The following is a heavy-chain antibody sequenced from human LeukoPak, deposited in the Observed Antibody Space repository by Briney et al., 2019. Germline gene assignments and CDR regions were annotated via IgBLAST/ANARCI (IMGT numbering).Heavy chain of an antibody. Sequence: SETLSLTCTVSGGSISNYYWSWIRQPPGKGLEWIGYIYYSGSTNYNPSLKSRVTISVDTSKNQFSLQLNSVTPEDTAVYYCARGTDYDSSGYYSPEFDYWGQGTLVTVSS. CDR3: ARGTDYDSSGYYSPEFDY. J-gene: IGHJ4*02. D-gene: IGHD3-22*01. V-gene: IGHV4-59*12. CDR2: IYYSGST. CDR1: GGSISNYY.